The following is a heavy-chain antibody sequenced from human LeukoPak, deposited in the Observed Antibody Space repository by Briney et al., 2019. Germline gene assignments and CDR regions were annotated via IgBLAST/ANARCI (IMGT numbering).Heavy chain of an antibody. D-gene: IGHD5-18*01. CDR1: GYTFTGYY. J-gene: IGHJ4*02. Sequence: GAPVKVSCKAAGYTFTGYYMHWVRQAPGQGLEWMGWINPNSGGTNYAQKFQGRVTMTRDTSISTAYMELSRLRYDDTAVYYCARDRARYSYFDYWGQGTLVTVSS. CDR3: ARDRARYSYFDY. V-gene: IGHV1-2*02. CDR2: INPNSGGT.